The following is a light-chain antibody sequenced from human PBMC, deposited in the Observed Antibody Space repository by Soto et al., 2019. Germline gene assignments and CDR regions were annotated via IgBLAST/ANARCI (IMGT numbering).Light chain of an antibody. J-gene: IGKJ5*01. CDR1: QSISRW. V-gene: IGKV1-5*01. CDR3: QQFNSL. Sequence: DIQMTQSPSTLSASVGDRVTITCRASQSISRWLAWYQQKPGTAPKLLIYDASSLESGVPSRFSGRGSGTHFILTISNLQPEDFATYYCQQFNSLFGQGTRLEIK. CDR2: DAS.